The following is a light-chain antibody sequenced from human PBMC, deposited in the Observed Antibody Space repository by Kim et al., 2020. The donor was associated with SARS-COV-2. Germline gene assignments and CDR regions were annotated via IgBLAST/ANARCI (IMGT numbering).Light chain of an antibody. V-gene: IGKV4-1*01. CDR3: QQYSSSPLT. J-gene: IGKJ1*01. CDR2: WAS. Sequence: DIVMTQSPDSLAVSLGERATINCKSSQSVLYRSNNKDYLAWYQQKPGQPPKLLIYWASTRESGVPDRFSGSGSGTDFSLTISSLQAEDVAVYYCQQYSSSPLTFGQGTKVDIK. CDR1: QSVLYRSNNKDY.